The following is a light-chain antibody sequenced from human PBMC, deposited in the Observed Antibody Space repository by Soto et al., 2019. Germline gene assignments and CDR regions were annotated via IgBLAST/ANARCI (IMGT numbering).Light chain of an antibody. CDR3: QQLNSYPRT. CDR1: QGINSY. Sequence: IPLTPSPSSLSASVGGTVTITCRASQGINSYVAWYQQKPGKAPKLLIYAASTLASGVPSRFSGSGSGTDFTLTISSLQPEDFATYYCQQLNSYPRTFGGGTKVDIK. J-gene: IGKJ4*01. CDR2: AAS. V-gene: IGKV1-9*01.